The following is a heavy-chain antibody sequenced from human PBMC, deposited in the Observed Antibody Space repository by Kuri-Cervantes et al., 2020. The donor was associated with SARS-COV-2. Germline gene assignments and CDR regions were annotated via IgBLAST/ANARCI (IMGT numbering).Heavy chain of an antibody. CDR2: ISSSSSYI. CDR1: GFTFSSYS. CDR3: ASFLYYYGSGREDWFDP. V-gene: IGHV3-21*04. D-gene: IGHD3-10*01. J-gene: IGHJ5*02. Sequence: GGSLRLSCAASGFTFSSYSMNWVRQAPGKGLEWVSSISSSSSYIYYADSVKGRFTISRDNAKNSLYLQMNSLRAEDTAVYYCASFLYYYGSGREDWFDPWGQGTLVTVSS.